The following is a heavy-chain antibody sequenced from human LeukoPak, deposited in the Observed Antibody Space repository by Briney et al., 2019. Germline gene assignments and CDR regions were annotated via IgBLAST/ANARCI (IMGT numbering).Heavy chain of an antibody. CDR2: ISYDGSNK. CDR1: GFTFSSYA. Sequence: GRSLRLSCAASGFTFSSYAMHWARQAPGKGLEWVAVISYDGSNKYYADSVKGRFTISRDNSKNTLYLQMNSLRAEDTAVYYCARAGLIHDAFDIWGQGTMVTVSS. CDR3: ARAGLIHDAFDI. V-gene: IGHV3-30-3*01. D-gene: IGHD3-16*01. J-gene: IGHJ3*02.